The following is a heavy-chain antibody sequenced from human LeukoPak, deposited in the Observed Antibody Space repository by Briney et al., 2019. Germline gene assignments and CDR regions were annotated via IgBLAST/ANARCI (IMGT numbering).Heavy chain of an antibody. CDR2: IIPIFGTA. D-gene: IGHD3-22*01. J-gene: IGHJ3*02. V-gene: IGHV1-69*06. CDR3: ARPSDSSGYYWPTGSFDI. CDR1: GGTFSSYA. Sequence: SVKVSCKASGGTFSSYAISWVRQAPGQGLEWMGRIIPIFGTANYAQKFQGRVAITADKSTSTAYMELSSLRSEDTAVYYCARPSDSSGYYWPTGSFDIWGQGTMVTVSS.